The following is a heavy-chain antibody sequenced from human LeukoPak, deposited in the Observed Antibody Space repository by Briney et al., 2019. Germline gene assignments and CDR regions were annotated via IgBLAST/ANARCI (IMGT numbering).Heavy chain of an antibody. CDR3: ARDYSGSYHFFDY. CDR2: IYYSGST. J-gene: IGHJ4*02. D-gene: IGHD1-26*01. Sequence: SETLSLTCTVSDGSISSGDYYWSWIRQPPGKGLEWIGYIYYSGSTYYNPSLKSRVTISVDTSKNQFSLKLSSVTAADTAVYYCARDYSGSYHFFDYWGQGTLVTVSS. V-gene: IGHV4-30-4*01. CDR1: DGSISSGDYY.